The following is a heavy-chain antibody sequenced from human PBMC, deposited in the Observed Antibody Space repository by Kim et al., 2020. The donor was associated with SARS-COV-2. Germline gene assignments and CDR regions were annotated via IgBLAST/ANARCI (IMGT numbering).Heavy chain of an antibody. D-gene: IGHD3-10*01. CDR2: INAGNGNT. CDR1: GYIFANSA. Sequence: ASVKVSCKASGYIFANSAMHWVRQAPGQRLEWMGWINAGNGNTKYSQKFQGRITISRDTSANTAYMELSSLRPEDTAVYYCAREQGDINFDYWGQGTLVT. CDR3: AREQGDINFDY. J-gene: IGHJ4*02. V-gene: IGHV1-3*01.